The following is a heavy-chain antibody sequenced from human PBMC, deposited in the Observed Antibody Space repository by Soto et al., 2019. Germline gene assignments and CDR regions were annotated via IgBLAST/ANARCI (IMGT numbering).Heavy chain of an antibody. V-gene: IGHV4-39*01. CDR3: ARQENCSGGSCYPAGYYYYYMDV. J-gene: IGHJ6*03. Sequence: TSETLSLTCTVSGGSISSSSYYWGWIHQPPGKGLEWIGSIYYSGSTYYNPSLKSRVTISVDTSKNQFSLKLSSVTAADTAVYYCARQENCSGGSCYPAGYYYYYMDVWGKGTTVTVSS. D-gene: IGHD2-15*01. CDR2: IYYSGST. CDR1: GGSISSSSYY.